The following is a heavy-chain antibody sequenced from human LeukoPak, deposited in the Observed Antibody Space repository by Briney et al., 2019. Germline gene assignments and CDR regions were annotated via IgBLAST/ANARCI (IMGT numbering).Heavy chain of an antibody. CDR3: AKVGYCSSNCFRTHDY. D-gene: IGHD2-2*01. V-gene: IGHV3-23*01. CDR1: GFSFSVSV. Sequence: GSVRLSCVASGFSFSVSVMSWVRQAPGKGLEWVSAISDDAAVTYYAASVRGRFTISRDNSRNTVYLQMNSLRAEDTATYYCAKVGYCSSNCFRTHDYWGQGALVTVSS. J-gene: IGHJ4*02. CDR2: ISDDAAVT.